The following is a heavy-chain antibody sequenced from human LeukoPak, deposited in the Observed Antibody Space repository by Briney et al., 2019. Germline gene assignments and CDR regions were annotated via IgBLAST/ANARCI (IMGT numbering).Heavy chain of an antibody. V-gene: IGHV3-7*01. CDR3: ARESGYCSSTSCYYYYYYGMDV. CDR1: GFTFSIYS. J-gene: IGHJ6*02. D-gene: IGHD2-2*03. Sequence: GGSLRLSCAASGFTFSIYSMSWVRQAPGKGLEWVANIKQDGSEKYYVDSVKGRFTISRDNAKNSLYLQMNSLRAEDTAVYYCARESGYCSSTSCYYYYYYGMDVWGQGTTVTVSS. CDR2: IKQDGSEK.